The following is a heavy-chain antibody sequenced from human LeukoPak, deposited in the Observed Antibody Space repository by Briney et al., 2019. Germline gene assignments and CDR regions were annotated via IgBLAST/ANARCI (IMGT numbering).Heavy chain of an antibody. D-gene: IGHD3-3*01. Sequence: GGSLRLSCAASGFTFSNAWMSWVRQAPGKGLEWVGRIKSKTDGGTTDYAAPVKGRFTISRDDSKNTLYLQMNSLKTEDTAVYYCTTHLLYDFWSGYCYWGQGTLVTVSS. J-gene: IGHJ4*02. CDR1: GFTFSNAW. CDR2: IKSKTDGGTT. CDR3: TTHLLYDFWSGYCY. V-gene: IGHV3-15*01.